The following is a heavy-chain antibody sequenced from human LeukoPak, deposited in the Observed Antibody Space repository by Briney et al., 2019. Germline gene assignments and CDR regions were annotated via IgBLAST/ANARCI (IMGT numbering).Heavy chain of an antibody. CDR1: GFTFSSYW. CDR2: IKQDGSEK. J-gene: IGHJ4*02. Sequence: PGGSLRLSCAASGFTFSSYWMSWVRQAQGKGLEWVANIKQDGSEKYYVDSVKGRFTISRDNAKNSLYLQMNSLRAEDTAVYYCARDSNTMVRGVPYWGQGTLVTVSS. CDR3: ARDSNTMVRGVPY. D-gene: IGHD3-10*01. V-gene: IGHV3-7*01.